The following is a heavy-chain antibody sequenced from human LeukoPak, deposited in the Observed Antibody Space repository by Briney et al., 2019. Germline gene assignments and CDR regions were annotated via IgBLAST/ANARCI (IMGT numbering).Heavy chain of an antibody. Sequence: GRSLGLSCAASGFTFSSYSMNWVRQAPGKGLEWVSYISSSSTIYYADSVKGRFTISRDNAKNSLYLQMNSLRAEDTAVYYCASTTGGYWGQGTLVTVSS. D-gene: IGHD1-1*01. J-gene: IGHJ4*02. V-gene: IGHV3-48*04. CDR2: ISSSSTI. CDR3: ASTTGGY. CDR1: GFTFSSYS.